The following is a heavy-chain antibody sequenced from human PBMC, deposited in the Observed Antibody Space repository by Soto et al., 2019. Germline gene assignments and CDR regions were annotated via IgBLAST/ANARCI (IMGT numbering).Heavy chain of an antibody. V-gene: IGHV1-18*01. J-gene: IGHJ6*02. CDR2: ISAYNGNT. Sequence: QVQLVQSGAEVKKPGASVKVSCKASGYTLTSHGISWVRQAPGQGLEWMGWISAYNGNTNYAQKLQGRVTMTTDTSTSTAYMELRSLRSDDTAVYYCAREGGKSGVPWEYDYGMDVWGQGTTVTVSS. CDR1: GYTLTSHG. CDR3: AREGGKSGVPWEYDYGMDV. D-gene: IGHD1-26*01.